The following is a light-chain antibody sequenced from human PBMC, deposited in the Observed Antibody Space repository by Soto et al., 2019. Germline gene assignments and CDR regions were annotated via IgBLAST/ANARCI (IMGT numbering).Light chain of an antibody. Sequence: QSALTQPPSVSGTPGQSVTISCTGTSSDVGSYNRLSWYQQPPGTAPKLLMYEVNTRPSGVPDRVPGSKSRSTASLTISGLQAENEAEYYCSLYISGSTYVLGPGTKLTVL. V-gene: IGLV2-18*01. CDR3: SLYISGSTYV. CDR1: SSDVGSYNR. J-gene: IGLJ1*01. CDR2: EVN.